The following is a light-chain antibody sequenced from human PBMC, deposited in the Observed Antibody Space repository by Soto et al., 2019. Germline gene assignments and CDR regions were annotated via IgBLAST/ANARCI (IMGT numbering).Light chain of an antibody. J-gene: IGKJ2*01. CDR3: QQYGGSPPYT. V-gene: IGKV3-20*01. CDR1: QSVSSTY. CDR2: GAN. Sequence: EIVLTQSPGTLSLPPGERATLSCRASQSVSSTYLAWYQHKPGQAPRLLLYGANNRAAGIPQRFSGRGSGTDFTLTISRLEPEDFALYYCQQYGGSPPYTFGQGTKLE.